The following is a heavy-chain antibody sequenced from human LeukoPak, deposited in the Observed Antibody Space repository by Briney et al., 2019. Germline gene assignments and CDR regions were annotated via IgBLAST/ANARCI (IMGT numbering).Heavy chain of an antibody. CDR1: GGSISSYY. V-gene: IGHV4-59*08. J-gene: IGHJ5*02. Sequence: SETLSLTCTVSGGSISSYYWSWIRQPPGKGLEWIGYIYYSGSTNYNPSPKSRVTISVDTSKNQFSLKLSSVTAADTAVYYCARQAYSSNLGWFDPWGQGTLVTVSS. D-gene: IGHD6-13*01. CDR3: ARQAYSSNLGWFDP. CDR2: IYYSGST.